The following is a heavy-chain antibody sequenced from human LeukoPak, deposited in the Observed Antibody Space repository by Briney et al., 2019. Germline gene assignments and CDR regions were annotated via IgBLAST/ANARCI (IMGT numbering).Heavy chain of an antibody. CDR3: ARDFYRSSSSRLRAFDI. CDR2: ISSSGSTI. CDR1: GFTFSDYY. Sequence: GGSLRLSCAASGFTFSDYYMSWIRQAPGKGLEWVSYISSSGSTIYYADSVKGRFTISRDNAKNSLYLQTNSLRAEDTAVYYCARDFYRSSSSRLRAFDIWGQGTMVTVSS. J-gene: IGHJ3*02. V-gene: IGHV3-11*04. D-gene: IGHD6-13*01.